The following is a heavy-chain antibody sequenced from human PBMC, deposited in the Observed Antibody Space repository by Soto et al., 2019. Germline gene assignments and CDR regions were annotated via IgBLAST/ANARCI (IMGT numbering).Heavy chain of an antibody. CDR2: INHSGSA. Sequence: PSETLSLTCAVYGGSSSGYYWSWVRQPPGKGLEWIGEINHSGSANYSPSLKSRVTISVDTSKNQFSLKLSSVTAADTAVYYCARGLASYDFWTGYRVNYYFMDVWGKGTTVTVSS. CDR1: GGSSSGYY. V-gene: IGHV4-34*01. D-gene: IGHD3-3*01. CDR3: ARGLASYDFWTGYRVNYYFMDV. J-gene: IGHJ6*03.